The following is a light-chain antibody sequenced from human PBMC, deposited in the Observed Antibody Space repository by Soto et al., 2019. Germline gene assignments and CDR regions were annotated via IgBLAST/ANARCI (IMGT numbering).Light chain of an antibody. CDR2: SNN. Sequence: QSVLTQPPSASGTPGQRVTISCSGSSSNIGSNTVNWYQQLPGTAPKLLIYSNNQRPSGVPDRFSGSKSGTSASLAISGLQSEDGVDYYCAAWDDSLIGFYACVTGTKVT. V-gene: IGLV1-44*01. CDR1: SSNIGSNT. J-gene: IGLJ1*01. CDR3: AAWDDSLIGFYA.